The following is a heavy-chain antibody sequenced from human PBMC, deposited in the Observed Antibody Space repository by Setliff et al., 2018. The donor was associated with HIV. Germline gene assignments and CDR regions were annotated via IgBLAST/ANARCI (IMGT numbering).Heavy chain of an antibody. CDR1: GYTFTSFD. D-gene: IGHD2-15*01. V-gene: IGHV1-8*03. Sequence: GASVKVSCKASGYTFTSFDINWVRQATGQGLEWMGWMNPNSGNTGYAQKFQGRVTITRNTSISTAYMELSSLRSEDTAVYYCATGPPYCSGGSCYSSLHHWGQGTLVTVSS. J-gene: IGHJ1*01. CDR2: MNPNSGNT. CDR3: ATGPPYCSGGSCYSSLHH.